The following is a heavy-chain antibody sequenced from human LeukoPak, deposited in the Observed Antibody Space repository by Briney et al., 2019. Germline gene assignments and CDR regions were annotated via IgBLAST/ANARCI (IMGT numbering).Heavy chain of an antibody. D-gene: IGHD5-12*01. CDR1: GFTFSDYY. V-gene: IGHV3-11*06. CDR2: ISSSSSYT. CDR3: ATSRNSGYGNSQFDY. Sequence: PGRSLRLYCAASGFTFSDYYMSWIRQAPGKGLEWVSYISSSSSYTNYADSVKGRFTISRDNAKNSLYLKMNSLRAEDTAVYYWATSRNSGYGNSQFDYWGQGTLVTVSS. J-gene: IGHJ4*02.